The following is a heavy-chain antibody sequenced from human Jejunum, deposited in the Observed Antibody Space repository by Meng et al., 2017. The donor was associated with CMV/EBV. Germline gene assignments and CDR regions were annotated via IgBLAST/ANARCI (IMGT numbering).Heavy chain of an antibody. Sequence: NNYGMNWVRQAPTKGLEWVSYIGSSSSTIYYADSVKSRFTISRDNAKNSLYLQVDSLRAEDTAVYYCARRRDRSRDYFYYYGVDVWGRGTSVTVSS. D-gene: IGHD2/OR15-2a*01. CDR2: IGSSSSTI. V-gene: IGHV3-48*04. CDR3: ARRRDRSRDYFYYYGVDV. CDR1: NNYG. J-gene: IGHJ6*02.